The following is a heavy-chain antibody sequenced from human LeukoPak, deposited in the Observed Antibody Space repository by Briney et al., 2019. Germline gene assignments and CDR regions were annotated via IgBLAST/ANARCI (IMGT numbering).Heavy chain of an antibody. J-gene: IGHJ4*02. V-gene: IGHV3-30*02. CDR2: IRYDGSNK. CDR3: AKDRVLRYFDWLFDLDY. Sequence: GGSLRLSCAASGFTFSSYGMHWVRQAPGKGLEWVAFIRYDGSNKYYPDSVKGRFTISRDNSTNTLYLQMNSLRAEDTAVYYCAKDRVLRYFDWLFDLDYWGQGTLVTVSS. D-gene: IGHD3-9*01. CDR1: GFTFSSYG.